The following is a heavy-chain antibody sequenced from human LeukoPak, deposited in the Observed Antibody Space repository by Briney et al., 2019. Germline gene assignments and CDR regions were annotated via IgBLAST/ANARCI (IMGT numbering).Heavy chain of an antibody. J-gene: IGHJ4*02. CDR1: GGSFSGYY. CDR3: ARGDSSGWYFWLGY. D-gene: IGHD6-19*01. Sequence: SETLSLTCAVYGGSFSGYYWSWIRQPPGKGLEWIGEINHSGSTNYNPSLKSRVTISVDTSKNQFSLKLSSVTAADTAVYYCARGDSSGWYFWLGYWGQGTLSPSPQ. CDR2: INHSGST. V-gene: IGHV4-34*01.